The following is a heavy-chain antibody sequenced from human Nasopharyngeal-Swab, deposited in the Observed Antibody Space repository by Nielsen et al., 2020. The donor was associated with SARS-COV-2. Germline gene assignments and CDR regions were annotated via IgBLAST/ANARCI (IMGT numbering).Heavy chain of an antibody. CDR3: AKDRSLYCSSTSCSKKFDS. D-gene: IGHD2-2*01. V-gene: IGHV3-23*01. J-gene: IGHJ4*02. CDR2: IGGSGGTT. CDR1: GFTFSSYA. Sequence: GESLKLSCAASGFTFSSYAMSWVRQAPGKGLEWVSAIGGSGGTTYYADSVKGRFTISRDNSKNTLYLQMNSLRAEDTAVYYCAKDRSLYCSSTSCSKKFDSWGQGTLVTVSS.